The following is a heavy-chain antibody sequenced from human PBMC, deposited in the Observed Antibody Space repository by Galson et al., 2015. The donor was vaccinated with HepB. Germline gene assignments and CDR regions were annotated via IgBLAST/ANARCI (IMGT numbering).Heavy chain of an antibody. CDR1: GFSISNYW. V-gene: IGHV3-74*01. J-gene: IGHJ5*02. Sequence: SLRLSCAASGFSISNYWMHWVRQAPGKGLVWVSRINSDGSITDYADSVKGRFTISRDNAKNTLFLQMNSLRAEDTAVYYCQVVTLSWGQGTLVTVSS. CDR3: QVVTLS. CDR2: INSDGSIT. D-gene: IGHD3-22*01.